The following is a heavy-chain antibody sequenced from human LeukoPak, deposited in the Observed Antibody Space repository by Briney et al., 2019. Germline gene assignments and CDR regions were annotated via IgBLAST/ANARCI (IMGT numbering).Heavy chain of an antibody. J-gene: IGHJ4*02. CDR1: GYTFTGYY. CDR3: ARLYYYDSSGYYGNSDY. Sequence: ASVKVSCKASGYTFTGYYMHWVRQAPGQGLEWMGWINPNSGGTNYAQKVQGRVTMTRDTSISTAYMELSRLRSDDTAVYYCARLYYYDSSGYYGNSDYWGQGTLVTVSS. V-gene: IGHV1-2*02. CDR2: INPNSGGT. D-gene: IGHD3-22*01.